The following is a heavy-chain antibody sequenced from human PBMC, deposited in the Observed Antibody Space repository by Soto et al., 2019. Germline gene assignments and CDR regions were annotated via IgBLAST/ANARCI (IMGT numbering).Heavy chain of an antibody. D-gene: IGHD2-21*02. Sequence: QVQLVESGGGVVQPERSLRLSCAASGFTFSSYGMHWVRQAPGKGLEWVALISRDESEYYADSVKGRFTISRDSSKSTVFLQMDSLSAEDTAVYYCAKDRGVTSILHWYFDLWGRGTQVTVSS. CDR1: GFTFSSYG. CDR3: AKDRGVTSILHWYFDL. V-gene: IGHV3-30*18. J-gene: IGHJ2*01. CDR2: ISRDESE.